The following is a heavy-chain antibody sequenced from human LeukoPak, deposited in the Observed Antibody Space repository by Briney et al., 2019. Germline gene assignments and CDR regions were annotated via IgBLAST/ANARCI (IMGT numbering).Heavy chain of an antibody. CDR1: GGSISSNNW. CDR2: IYHSGSP. D-gene: IGHD3-16*01. CDR3: ARHYGP. V-gene: IGHV4-4*02. Sequence: SETLSLTCAVSGGSISSNNWWGWVRQPPGKGLEWIGEIYHSGSPNYNPSLKSRVTISVDTSKNQFSLKLNSVTATDTAVYYCARHYGPWGQGTLVTVSS. J-gene: IGHJ4*02.